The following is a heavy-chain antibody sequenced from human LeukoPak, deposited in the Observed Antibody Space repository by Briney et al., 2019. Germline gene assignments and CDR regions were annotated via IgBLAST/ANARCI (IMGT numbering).Heavy chain of an antibody. D-gene: IGHD3-22*01. Sequence: GVSLKISCKGFGYSFTNYWIAWVRQMPGKGLEWMGIIYPGDSDTRYSPSFQGQVTISADKSINTAYLQWSSLKASDTATYYCARRYDNTGYYVYWGQGTLVTVSS. CDR3: ARRYDNTGYYVY. V-gene: IGHV5-51*01. J-gene: IGHJ4*02. CDR2: IYPGDSDT. CDR1: GYSFTNYW.